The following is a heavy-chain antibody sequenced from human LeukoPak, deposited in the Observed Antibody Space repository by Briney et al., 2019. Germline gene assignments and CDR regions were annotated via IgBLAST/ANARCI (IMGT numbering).Heavy chain of an antibody. J-gene: IGHJ6*03. CDR3: ARRRAGYYGSGRPNYYMDV. CDR2: IHYSGST. CDR1: GGSITSYY. V-gene: IGHV4-59*12. D-gene: IGHD3-10*01. Sequence: KASETLSLTCTVSGGSITSYYWSWIRQPPGKGLEWIGYIHYSGSTHYNPSLKSRVTITVDTSKNQFSLKLSSVTAADAAVYYCARRRAGYYGSGRPNYYMDVWGKGTTVTISS.